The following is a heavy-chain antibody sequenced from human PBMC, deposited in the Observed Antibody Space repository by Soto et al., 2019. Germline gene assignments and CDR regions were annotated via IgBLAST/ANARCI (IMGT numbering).Heavy chain of an antibody. V-gene: IGHV3-30-3*01. CDR3: ASGGSYGY. D-gene: IGHD1-26*01. Sequence: QVQLVESGGGVVQPGRSLRLSCPASGFTFSSYAMHWVRQAPGKGLEWVAVISYDGSNKYYADSVKGRFTISRDNSKNMLYLQMNSLRAEDTAVYYCASGGSYGYWGQGTLVTVSS. J-gene: IGHJ4*02. CDR1: GFTFSSYA. CDR2: ISYDGSNK.